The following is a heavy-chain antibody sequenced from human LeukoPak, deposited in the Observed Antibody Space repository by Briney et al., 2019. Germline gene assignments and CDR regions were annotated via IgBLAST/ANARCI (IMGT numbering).Heavy chain of an antibody. Sequence: GGSLRLTCAASGFTFSNYWMHWVRQAPGKGLVWVSRINTDGSSTTYADSVKGRFTISRDNAKNTLYLQMNSLSAEDTAVYYCARGYSSSYRIDYWGQGTLVTLSS. CDR3: ARGYSSSYRIDY. CDR1: GFTFSNYW. J-gene: IGHJ4*02. D-gene: IGHD6-6*01. CDR2: INTDGSST. V-gene: IGHV3-74*01.